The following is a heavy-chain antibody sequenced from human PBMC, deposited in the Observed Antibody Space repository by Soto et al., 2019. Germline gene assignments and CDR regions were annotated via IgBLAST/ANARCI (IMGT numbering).Heavy chain of an antibody. D-gene: IGHD6-19*01. J-gene: IGHJ4*02. CDR2: SSPNEDDT. CDR3: TRGDFSGQWLENFDF. CDR1: GYRFAAYY. V-gene: IGHV1-2*02. Sequence: ASVKVSCKASGYRFAAYYVHWVRQAPGQGLEWMGWSSPNEDDTKYAQKFQGRVTMTRDTSISTVYMESTSLTSDDTAIYYCTRGDFSGQWLENFDFWGQGTQVSVSS.